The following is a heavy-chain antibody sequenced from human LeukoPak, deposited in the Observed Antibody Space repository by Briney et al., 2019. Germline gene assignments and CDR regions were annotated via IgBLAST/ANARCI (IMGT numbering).Heavy chain of an antibody. V-gene: IGHV1-2*02. CDR3: ATDGAVAGTAYPEY. J-gene: IGHJ4*02. CDR1: GYTLPRYY. Sequence: ASVKFSCKASGYTLPRYYIHWVRQPPGQGLEWMGLINPNSGGTKYAQKFQRRVTMTRDTSISTAYMELSSLTSDDTALYYCATDGAVAGTAYPEYWGQGTLVTVSS. CDR2: INPNSGGT. D-gene: IGHD6-19*01.